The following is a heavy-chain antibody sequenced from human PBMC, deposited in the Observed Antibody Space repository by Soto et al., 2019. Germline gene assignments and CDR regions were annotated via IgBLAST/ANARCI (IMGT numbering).Heavy chain of an antibody. CDR3: ASGGNWFDP. CDR1: GASISNYY. Sequence: SETLSLTCNVSGASISNYYWTWIRQSPEKGLEWIGYMYYNGNINYNPSLKSRVTISIDTSKNQFSLTLKSVSAADTAVYYCASGGNWFDPWGQGVLVTVSS. CDR2: MYYNGNI. J-gene: IGHJ5*02. D-gene: IGHD3-16*01. V-gene: IGHV4-59*01.